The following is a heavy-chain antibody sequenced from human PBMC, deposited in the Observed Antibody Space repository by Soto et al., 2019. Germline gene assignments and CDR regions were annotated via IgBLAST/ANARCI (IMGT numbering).Heavy chain of an antibody. Sequence: SETLSLTCTVSGGSISSYYWSWIRQPAGKGLEWIGRIYTSGSTNYNPSLKSRVTMSVDTSKNQFSLKLSSVTAADTAVHYCARDKGGAAHQNYYYYGMDVWGQGTTVTVSS. V-gene: IGHV4-4*07. CDR2: IYTSGST. CDR1: GGSISSYY. CDR3: ARDKGGAAHQNYYYYGMDV. J-gene: IGHJ6*02. D-gene: IGHD3-16*01.